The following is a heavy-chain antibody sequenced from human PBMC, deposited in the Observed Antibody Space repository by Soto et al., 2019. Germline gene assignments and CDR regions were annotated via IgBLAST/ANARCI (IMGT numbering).Heavy chain of an antibody. D-gene: IGHD3-3*01. CDR1: GFTFSSYS. CDR3: ARELITIFGVDPTGSNDY. V-gene: IGHV3-21*01. Sequence: GGSLRLSCAASGFTFSSYSMNWVRQAPGKGLEWVSSISSSSSYIYYADSVKGRFTISRDNAKNSLYLQMNSLRAEDTAVYYCARELITIFGVDPTGSNDYWGQGTLVTVSS. J-gene: IGHJ4*02. CDR2: ISSSSSYI.